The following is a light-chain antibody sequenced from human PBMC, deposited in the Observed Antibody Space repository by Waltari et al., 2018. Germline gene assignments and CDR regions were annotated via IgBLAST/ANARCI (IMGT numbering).Light chain of an antibody. CDR1: SSDVGSYNL. CDR2: EVT. CDR3: CSYAGSSTFPYV. V-gene: IGLV2-23*02. J-gene: IGLJ1*01. Sequence: QSALTQPASVSGSPGQSITISCTGTSSDVGSYNLVSWYQHHPGKAPKLKIYEVTKRPSGVSNRFSGSKSGNTASLTISGLQAEDEADHYCCSYAGSSTFPYVFGTGTKVTVL.